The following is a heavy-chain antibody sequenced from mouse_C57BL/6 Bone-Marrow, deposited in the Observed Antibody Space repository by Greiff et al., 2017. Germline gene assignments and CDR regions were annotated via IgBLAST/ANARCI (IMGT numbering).Heavy chain of an antibody. CDR2: IHPNGGST. CDR3: ARRRIITTVVATDY. J-gene: IGHJ2*01. V-gene: IGHV1-64*01. CDR1: GYTFTSYW. Sequence: QVQLQQPGAELVKPGASVKLSCKASGYTFTSYWMHWVKQRPGQGLEWIGMIHPNGGSTNYNEKFKSKATLTVDKSSSTAYMQLSSLTSEDSAVYYCARRRIITTVVATDYWGQGTTLTVSS. D-gene: IGHD1-1*01.